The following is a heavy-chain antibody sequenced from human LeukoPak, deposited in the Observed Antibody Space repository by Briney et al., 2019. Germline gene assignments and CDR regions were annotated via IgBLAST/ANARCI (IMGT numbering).Heavy chain of an antibody. CDR2: INAGNGNT. CDR3: ARVGDRVAAFDI. D-gene: IGHD5-12*01. J-gene: IGHJ3*02. CDR1: GYTFTSYA. V-gene: IGHV1-3*01. Sequence: ASVKVSCKASGYTFTSYAMHWVRQAPGQRLEWMGWINAGNGNTKYSQKFQGRVTITRDTSASTAYMELSSLRSEDTAVYYCARVGDRVAAFDIWGQGTMVTVSS.